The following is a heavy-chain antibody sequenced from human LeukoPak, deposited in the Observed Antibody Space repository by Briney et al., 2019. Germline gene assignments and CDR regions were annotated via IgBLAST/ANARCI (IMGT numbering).Heavy chain of an antibody. D-gene: IGHD6-19*01. CDR2: ISGSGGST. CDR3: AKAPEYSSGRFRNSHFDY. V-gene: IGHV3-23*01. Sequence: GGSLRLSCAASGFTFSGYAMSWVRQAPGKGLEWVSAISGSGGSTHYADSVKGRFTISRDNSMNTLYLQMNSLRAEDTAVYYCAKAPEYSSGRFRNSHFDYWGQGTLVTVSS. CDR1: GFTFSGYA. J-gene: IGHJ4*02.